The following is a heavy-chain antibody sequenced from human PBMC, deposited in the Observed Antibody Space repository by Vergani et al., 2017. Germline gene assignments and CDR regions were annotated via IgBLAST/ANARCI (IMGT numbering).Heavy chain of an antibody. CDR1: GYTFTSYA. CDR2: INTNTGNP. D-gene: IGHD3-10*01. V-gene: IGHV7-4-1*02. Sequence: QVQLVQSGSELKKPGASVKVSCKASGYTFTSYAMNWVRQAPGQGLEWMGWINTNTGNPTYAQGFTGRFVFSLGTSVSTAYLQISSLKAEDTAVYYCARDPPNYGSGSPKGGHYWGQGTLVTVSS. CDR3: ARDPPNYGSGSPKGGHY. J-gene: IGHJ4*02.